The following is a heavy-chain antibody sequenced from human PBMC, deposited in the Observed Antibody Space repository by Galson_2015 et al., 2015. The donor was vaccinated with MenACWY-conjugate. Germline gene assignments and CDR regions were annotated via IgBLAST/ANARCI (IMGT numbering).Heavy chain of an antibody. Sequence: SETLSLTCAVYGGSFSGYYWSWIRQPPGKGLEWIGEINHSGSTNYNPSLKSRVTISVDTSKNQFSLKLSSVTAADTAVYYCARGHTPDYYYSYDIDVWGQGTTVTVSS. CDR1: GGSFSGYY. V-gene: IGHV4-34*01. CDR2: INHSGST. CDR3: ARGHTPDYYYSYDIDV. J-gene: IGHJ6*02.